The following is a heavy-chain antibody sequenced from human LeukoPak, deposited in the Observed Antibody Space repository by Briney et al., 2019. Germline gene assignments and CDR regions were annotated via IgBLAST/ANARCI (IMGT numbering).Heavy chain of an antibody. CDR2: INPNSGGT. D-gene: IGHD3-10*01. V-gene: IGHV1-2*02. CDR1: GYTFTGYY. Sequence: GASVKVSCKASGYTFTGYYMHWVRQAPGQGLEWMGWINPNSGGTNYAQKFQGRVTMTRDTSISTAYMELSRLRSDDTAVYYCAKDMTYLSVWFGELLDYWGQGTLVTVSS. CDR3: AKDMTYLSVWFGELLDY. J-gene: IGHJ4*02.